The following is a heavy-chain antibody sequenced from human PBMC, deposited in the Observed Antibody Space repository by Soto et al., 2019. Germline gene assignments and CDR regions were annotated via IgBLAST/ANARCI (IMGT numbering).Heavy chain of an antibody. Sequence: QLQLQESGPGLVKPSETLSLTCTVSGGSISSSSYYWGWIRQPPGKGLEWIGSIYYSGSTYYNPSLKSRVTISVDTSKNQFSLKLSSVTAADTAVYYCARLITMVRGVINSGDYWGQGTLVTVSS. CDR1: GGSISSSSYY. D-gene: IGHD3-10*01. CDR3: ARLITMVRGVINSGDY. J-gene: IGHJ4*02. CDR2: IYYSGST. V-gene: IGHV4-39*01.